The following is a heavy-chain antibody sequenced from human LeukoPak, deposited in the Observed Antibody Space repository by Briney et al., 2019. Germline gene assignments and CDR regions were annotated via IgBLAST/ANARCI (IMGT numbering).Heavy chain of an antibody. CDR1: GFTFSSYG. J-gene: IGHJ3*02. D-gene: IGHD1-26*01. V-gene: IGHV3-30*03. Sequence: GGSLRLSCAASGFTFSSYGMHWVRQAPGKGLEWVAVIANDGSNKFYADSVKGRFTISRDNSKNTLYLQMNSLRAEDTAVYYCARDRGLSGSYGAFDIWGQGTMVTVSS. CDR2: IANDGSNK. CDR3: ARDRGLSGSYGAFDI.